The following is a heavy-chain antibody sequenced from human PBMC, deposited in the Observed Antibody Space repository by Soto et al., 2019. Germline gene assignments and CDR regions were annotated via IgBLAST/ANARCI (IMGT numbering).Heavy chain of an antibody. CDR3: ARQGFGPLHGLVDV. J-gene: IGHJ6*02. Sequence: TQGKRMEWIGYVHHSWGSSYNPSLQSRVAISLDTSKSQFSLKVTSVTATDTAVYYCARQGFGPLHGLVDVWGQGTTVTVSS. V-gene: IGHV4-59*08. CDR2: VHHSWGS. D-gene: IGHD3-10*01.